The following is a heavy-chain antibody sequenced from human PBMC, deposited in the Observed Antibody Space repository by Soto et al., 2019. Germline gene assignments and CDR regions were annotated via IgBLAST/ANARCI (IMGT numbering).Heavy chain of an antibody. CDR3: ATQLVPAARGYYYYYYGMDV. J-gene: IGHJ6*02. CDR2: IHPNSGGT. Sequence: ASVKVSCKASGYTFTTYYIHWVRRAPGQGLEWMGWIHPNSGGTNYAQKFQGWVTMTRDTSISTAYMELSRLRSDDTAVYYCATQLVPAARGYYYYYYGMDVWGQGTTVTVSS. V-gene: IGHV1-2*04. CDR1: GYTFTTYY. D-gene: IGHD2-2*01.